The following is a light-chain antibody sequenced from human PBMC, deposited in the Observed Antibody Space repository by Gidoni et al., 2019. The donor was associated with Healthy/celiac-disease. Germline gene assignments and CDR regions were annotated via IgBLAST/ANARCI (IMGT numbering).Light chain of an antibody. Sequence: EIVMTPSPATLSVSPGERATLSCMASQSVSNNVAWYQQKPGQAPRLHIYGASTRATGIPARFSGSGSGTEFTLTISSLQSEDFVVYYCQQYNNWPPWTFXQXTKVEIK. CDR2: GAS. CDR3: QQYNNWPPWT. CDR1: QSVSNN. J-gene: IGKJ1*01. V-gene: IGKV3-15*01.